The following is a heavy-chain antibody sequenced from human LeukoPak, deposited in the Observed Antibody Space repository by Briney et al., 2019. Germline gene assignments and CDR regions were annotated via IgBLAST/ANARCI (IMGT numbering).Heavy chain of an antibody. CDR1: GFTFSSYG. CDR2: ISYDGSNK. D-gene: IGHD3-22*01. CDR3: ARAQDYYDSSPAVPDAFDI. V-gene: IGHV3-30*03. J-gene: IGHJ3*02. Sequence: QSGGSLRLSCAASGFTFSSYGMHWVRQAPGKGLEWVAVISYDGSNKYYADSVKGRFTISRDNAKNSLYLQMNSLRAEDTAVYYCARAQDYYDSSPAVPDAFDIWGQGTMVTVSS.